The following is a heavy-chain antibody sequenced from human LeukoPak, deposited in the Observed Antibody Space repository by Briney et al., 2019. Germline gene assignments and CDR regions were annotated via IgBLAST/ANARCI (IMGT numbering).Heavy chain of an antibody. V-gene: IGHV4-38-2*02. CDR2: IYHSGST. J-gene: IGHJ6*04. CDR3: ARDSLAQALGYPGYYYGMDV. D-gene: IGHD2-15*01. CDR1: GYSISSGYY. Sequence: SETLSLTCAVSGYSISSGYYWGWIRQPPGKGLEWIGSIYHSGSTYHNPSLKSRVTISVDTSKNQFSLKLSSVTAADTAVYYCARDSLAQALGYPGYYYGMDVWGKGTTVTVSS.